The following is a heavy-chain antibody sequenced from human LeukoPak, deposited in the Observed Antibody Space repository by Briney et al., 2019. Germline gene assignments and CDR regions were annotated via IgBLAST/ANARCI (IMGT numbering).Heavy chain of an antibody. CDR3: ARVYSSSSGGGLGY. Sequence: ASVKVSCKASGYTFTGSYMHWVRQAPGQGLEWMGWINPNSGGTNYAQKFQGRVTMTRDTPISTAYMELSRLRSDDTAVYYCARVYSSSSGGGLGYWGQGTLVTVSS. D-gene: IGHD6-6*01. V-gene: IGHV1-2*02. CDR2: INPNSGGT. CDR1: GYTFTGSY. J-gene: IGHJ4*02.